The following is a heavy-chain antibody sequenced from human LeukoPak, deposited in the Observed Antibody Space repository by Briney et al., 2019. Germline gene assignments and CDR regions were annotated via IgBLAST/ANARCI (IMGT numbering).Heavy chain of an antibody. D-gene: IGHD6-13*01. V-gene: IGHV5-51*01. CDR2: IYPGDSDT. CDR1: GYSFTSYW. Sequence: GESLKISCQGSGYSFTSYWIGWVRQMPGKGLEWMGIIYPGDSDTRYSPSFQGQVTISADKSISTAYLQWSSLKASDTAMYNCARQLAAAGLLGAFDIWGQGTMVTVSS. J-gene: IGHJ3*02. CDR3: ARQLAAAGLLGAFDI.